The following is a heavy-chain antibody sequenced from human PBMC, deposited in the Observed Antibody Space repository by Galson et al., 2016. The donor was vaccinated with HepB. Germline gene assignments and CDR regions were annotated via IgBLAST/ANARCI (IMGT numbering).Heavy chain of an antibody. J-gene: IGHJ4*02. D-gene: IGHD6-13*01. CDR2: IKEDGSEK. CDR1: GFTLTNYG. Sequence: SLRLSCAASGFTLTNYGMHWVRQAPGKGLEWVAYIKEDGSEKYHVDSVKGRFTISRDNAKNSLYLQMNSLRAEDTAVYYCARVGIGSSWYFDYWGQGTLVTVSA. V-gene: IGHV3-7*01. CDR3: ARVGIGSSWYFDY.